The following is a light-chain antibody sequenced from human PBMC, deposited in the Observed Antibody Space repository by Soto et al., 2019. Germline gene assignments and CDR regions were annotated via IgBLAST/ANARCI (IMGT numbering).Light chain of an antibody. Sequence: DIQMTQSPSSLSASVGDRVTITCRASQSINNYLSWYQHTLGKAPKLLIYAASTLQSGVPSRFNGSGSGTEFTITISSLYPEDFSTYYCQQRSSTPLTFGGGTKVELK. CDR1: QSINNY. CDR3: QQRSSTPLT. V-gene: IGKV1-39*01. CDR2: AAS. J-gene: IGKJ4*01.